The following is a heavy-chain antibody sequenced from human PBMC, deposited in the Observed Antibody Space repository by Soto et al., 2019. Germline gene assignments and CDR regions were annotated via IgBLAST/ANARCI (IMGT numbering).Heavy chain of an antibody. CDR1: GTPLRGYF. D-gene: IGHD6-13*01. CDR2: INQSGSN. Sequence: SETLSLTCADYGTPLRGYFWTWIRQPPGEGLEWMGEINQSGSNTYNPSLKSRVTISLDTSKNQFSLELTSVTAADTAVYYCAREHGRGSSWYGRSYYYGMDVWGQGTTVTVS. J-gene: IGHJ6*02. CDR3: AREHGRGSSWYGRSYYYGMDV. V-gene: IGHV4-34*01.